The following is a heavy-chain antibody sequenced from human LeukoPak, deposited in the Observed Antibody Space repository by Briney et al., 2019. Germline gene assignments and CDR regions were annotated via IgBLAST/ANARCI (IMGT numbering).Heavy chain of an antibody. Sequence: SETLSLTCAVYGGSFSGYYWSWIRQPPGKGLEWIGEINHSGSTNYNPSLKSQVTISVDTSKNQFSLKLSSVTAADTAVYYCARGSLLGLWFGELLSRSWFDPWGQGTLVTVSS. D-gene: IGHD3-10*01. CDR2: INHSGST. V-gene: IGHV4-34*01. CDR3: ARGSLLGLWFGELLSRSWFDP. CDR1: GGSFSGYY. J-gene: IGHJ5*02.